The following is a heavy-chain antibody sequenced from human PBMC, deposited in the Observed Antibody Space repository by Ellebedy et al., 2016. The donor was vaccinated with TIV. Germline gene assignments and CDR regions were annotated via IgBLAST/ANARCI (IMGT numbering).Heavy chain of an antibody. J-gene: IGHJ3*02. CDR1: GFTFSNRW. CDR2: ISGDGTST. Sequence: GGSLRLXXAASGFTFSNRWMHCVRQAPGKGLVWVSRISGDGTSTTYADSVKGRFTISRDNAKNTLYLQMDSLRAEDTALYYCAGATGGNKAFDIWGQGTMGTVSS. D-gene: IGHD4-23*01. CDR3: AGATGGNKAFDI. V-gene: IGHV3-74*01.